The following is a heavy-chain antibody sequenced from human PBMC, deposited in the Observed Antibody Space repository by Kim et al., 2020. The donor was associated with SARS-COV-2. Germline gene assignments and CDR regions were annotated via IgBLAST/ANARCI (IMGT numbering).Heavy chain of an antibody. D-gene: IGHD6-6*01. CDR3: ARLLIAARPIGSSNWFDP. J-gene: IGHJ5*02. Sequence: KSRVNISVATSKNQFSLKLSSVTAADTAVYYCARLLIAARPIGSSNWFDPWGQGTLVTVSS. V-gene: IGHV4-34*01.